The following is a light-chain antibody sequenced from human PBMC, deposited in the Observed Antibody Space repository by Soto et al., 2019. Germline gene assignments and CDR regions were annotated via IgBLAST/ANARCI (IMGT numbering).Light chain of an antibody. CDR2: ATS. V-gene: IGKV1-39*01. J-gene: IGKJ4*01. CDR3: QQTYRTPLT. Sequence: DIQMTQFPLSLSASVGDRVTITCRASQTIRSHLNWYQQKPGEAPKIVIYATSTLQSGVPSRFNGSVSGTDFTPTISSLQPEDFATYYCQQTYRTPLTFGGGTKVDIK. CDR1: QTIRSH.